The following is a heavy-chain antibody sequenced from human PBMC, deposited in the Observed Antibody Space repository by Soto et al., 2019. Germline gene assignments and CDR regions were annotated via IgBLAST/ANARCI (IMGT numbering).Heavy chain of an antibody. V-gene: IGHV1-69*01. CDR2: IIPIFGTA. Sequence: QVQLVQSGAGVKKPGSSVKVSCKASGGTFISYAISWVRQAPGQGLEWMGGIIPIFGTANYAQKCQGRVTITADETTSTAYMELSSLRSEDTAVYYCERAEPYYYDSSGYYGGNDYWGQGTLVTVSS. D-gene: IGHD3-22*01. J-gene: IGHJ4*02. CDR1: GGTFISYA. CDR3: ERAEPYYYDSSGYYGGNDY.